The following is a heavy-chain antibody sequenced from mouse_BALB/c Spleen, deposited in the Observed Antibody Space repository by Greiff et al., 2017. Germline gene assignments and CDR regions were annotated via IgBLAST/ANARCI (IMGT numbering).Heavy chain of an antibody. CDR3: ARGPYGLDY. CDR1: GFTFSSYG. V-gene: IGHV5-6-3*01. Sequence: EVKVVESGGGLVQPGGSLKLSCAASGFTFSSYGMSWVRQTPDKRLELVATINSNGGSTYYPDSVKGRFTISRDNAKNTLYLQMSSLKSEDTAMYYWARGPYGLDYWGQGTTLTVSS. J-gene: IGHJ2*01. D-gene: IGHD2-10*02. CDR2: INSNGGST.